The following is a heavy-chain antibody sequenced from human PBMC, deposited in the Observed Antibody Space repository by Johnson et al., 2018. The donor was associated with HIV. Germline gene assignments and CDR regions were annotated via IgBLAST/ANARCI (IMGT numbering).Heavy chain of an antibody. CDR3: AKDLAFAYCGGDCYSGAFDI. J-gene: IGHJ3*02. Sequence: QVHLVASGGCVLQPGGSLRLSCAASGFTFRSYGMHRVRQAPGTGLEWVAFIRYDESDKYYAASEKGRFTISRDNSKNTLYLQMNSLRAEDTAVYYCAKDLAFAYCGGDCYSGAFDIWGQGTMVTVSS. V-gene: IGHV3-30*02. CDR1: GFTFRSYG. CDR2: IRYDESDK. D-gene: IGHD2-21*02.